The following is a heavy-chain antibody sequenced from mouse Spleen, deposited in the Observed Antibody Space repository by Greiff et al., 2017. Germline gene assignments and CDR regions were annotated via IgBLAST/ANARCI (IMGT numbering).Heavy chain of an antibody. CDR1: GYTFTNYW. CDR3: AREGGNFAVGY. CDR2: IYPGGGYT. V-gene: IGHV1-63*01. J-gene: IGHJ4*01. Sequence: VQLQQSGAELVRPGTSVKMSCKASGYTFTNYWIGWAKQRPGNGLEWIGDIYPGGGYTNYNEKFKGKATLTADKSSSTAYMQFSSLTSEDSAIYYCAREGGNFAVGYWGQGASVTVS. D-gene: IGHD1-1*02.